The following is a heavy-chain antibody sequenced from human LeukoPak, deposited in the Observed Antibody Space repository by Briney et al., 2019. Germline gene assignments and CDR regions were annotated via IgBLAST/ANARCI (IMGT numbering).Heavy chain of an antibody. D-gene: IGHD6-13*01. CDR2: IIPIFGTA. CDR1: GYTFTSYD. J-gene: IGHJ6*03. CDR3: ASSGRSSTWDYYYYMDV. V-gene: IGHV1-69*13. Sequence: SVKVSCKASGYTFTSYDITWVRQATGQGLECMGGIIPIFGTANYAQKFQGRVTITADESTSTAYMELNSLRSDDTAVYYCASSGRSSTWDYYYYMDVWGKGTTVTISS.